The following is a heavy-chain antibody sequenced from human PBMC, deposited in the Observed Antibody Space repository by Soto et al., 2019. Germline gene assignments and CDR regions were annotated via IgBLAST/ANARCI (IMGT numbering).Heavy chain of an antibody. CDR3: AREVIPLTTDWYFDL. Sequence: QLQLRESGPGLVKPSETLSLTCTVSGGSISGGVGGLYYWRWIRQPPGKGLEWIGYIYDSGSTYYNPSLKSRVTISVDTSKNQFALRLSSVTAAYTAVYYCAREVIPLTTDWYFDLWGRGTLVTVSS. CDR1: GGSISGGVGGLYY. J-gene: IGHJ2*01. D-gene: IGHD4-17*01. CDR2: IYDSGST. V-gene: IGHV4-30-4*01.